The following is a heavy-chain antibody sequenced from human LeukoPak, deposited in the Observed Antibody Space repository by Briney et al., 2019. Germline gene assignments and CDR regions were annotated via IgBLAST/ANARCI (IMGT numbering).Heavy chain of an antibody. D-gene: IGHD2-15*01. CDR2: INHTGST. V-gene: IGHV4-34*01. CDR1: GGSFSGYY. J-gene: IGHJ4*02. Sequence: SETLSLTCAVYGGSFSGYYWSWIRQPPGKGPEWIGEINHTGSTNYNPSLKSRVTISVDTSKYQFSLKLSSVTAADTAVYYCARGGEMVYCSDGSCSSSRYPLDYWGQGTLVTVSS. CDR3: ARGGEMVYCSDGSCSSSRYPLDY.